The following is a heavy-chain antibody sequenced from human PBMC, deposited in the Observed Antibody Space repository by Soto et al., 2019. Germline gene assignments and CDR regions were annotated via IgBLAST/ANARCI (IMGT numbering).Heavy chain of an antibody. Sequence: EVQMVESGGGLVQPGESLRLSCVASGFTFSSYWTTWVRQAPGEGLEWVASINGDGSEKYYVDSVKGRFTISRDNAKNSLYLQMNSLRAEETAVYYCARFDMTATIGDWGQGTLVTVSS. CDR2: INGDGSEK. CDR1: GFTFSSYW. CDR3: ARFDMTATIGD. J-gene: IGHJ4*02. V-gene: IGHV3-7*03. D-gene: IGHD2-21*02.